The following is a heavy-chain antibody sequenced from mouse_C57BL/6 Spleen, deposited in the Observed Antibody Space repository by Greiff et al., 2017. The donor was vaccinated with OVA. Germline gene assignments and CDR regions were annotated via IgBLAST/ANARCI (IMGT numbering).Heavy chain of an antibody. D-gene: IGHD1-1*01. CDR3: ARRYYYGSSYVYCDV. J-gene: IGHJ1*03. CDR2: INPNNGGT. CDR1: GYTFTDYN. Sequence: VQLKQSGPELVKPGASVKIPCKASGYTFTDYNMDWVKQSHGKSLEWIGDINPNNGGTIYNQKFKGKATLTVDKSSSTAYMELRSLTSEDTAVYYCARRYYYGSSYVYCDVWGTGTTVTVSS. V-gene: IGHV1-18*01.